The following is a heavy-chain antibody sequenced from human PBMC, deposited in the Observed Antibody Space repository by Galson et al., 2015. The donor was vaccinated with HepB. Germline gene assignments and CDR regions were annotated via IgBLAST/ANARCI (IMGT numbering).Heavy chain of an antibody. Sequence: SLRLSCAASGFTFSSYAMSWVRQAPGKGLEWVSSINTNGGSTYYADSVKGRFTISRDNSRNSLYLQMNSLRDEDTALYYCPQDRRSSGMYGWFDPWGQGTLVTVSS. V-gene: IGHV3-23*01. D-gene: IGHD6-19*01. CDR2: INTNGGST. CDR3: PQDRRSSGMYGWFDP. J-gene: IGHJ5*02. CDR1: GFTFSSYA.